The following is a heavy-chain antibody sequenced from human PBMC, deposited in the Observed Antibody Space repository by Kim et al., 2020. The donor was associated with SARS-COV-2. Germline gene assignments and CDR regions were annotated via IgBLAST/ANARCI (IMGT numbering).Heavy chain of an antibody. CDR2: IYYSGST. D-gene: IGHD1-1*01. CDR1: GGSISTTTYY. Sequence: SETLSLTCTVSGGSISTTTYYWGWIRQPPGKGLEWIGSIYYSGSTYYNPSLKSRVTISVDTSKNQFSLKLSSVTAADTSMYYCARHPSYNGNFVYWGQGTLLTVSS. CDR3: ARHPSYNGNFVY. V-gene: IGHV4-39*01. J-gene: IGHJ4*02.